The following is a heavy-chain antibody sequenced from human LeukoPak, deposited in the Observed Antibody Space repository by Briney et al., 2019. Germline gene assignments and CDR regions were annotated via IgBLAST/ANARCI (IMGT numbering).Heavy chain of an antibody. Sequence: GGSLRLSCAASGFTFGSYTMNWVRQAPGKGLGWVSGISGSGGGTYYADSVKGRFTISRDNSKNTVYLQLNSLRPEDTAVYYCAKRLDYFDSWGQGTLVTVSS. CDR3: AKRLDYFDS. J-gene: IGHJ4*02. CDR1: GFTFGSYT. CDR2: ISGSGGGT. V-gene: IGHV3-23*01.